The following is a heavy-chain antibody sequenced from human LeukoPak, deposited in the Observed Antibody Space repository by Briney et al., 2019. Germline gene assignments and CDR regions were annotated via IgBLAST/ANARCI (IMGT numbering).Heavy chain of an antibody. V-gene: IGHV3-23*01. CDR1: GFTFSSYA. Sequence: GGSLRLSCAASGFTFSSYAMSWVRQAPGKVLEWVSHISGSGDSTYFADSVKGRFTISRDNSKNTLYLQMNSLRAEDTAVFYCAKVATKGNYYDSSGYSLDYWGQGTLVTVSS. D-gene: IGHD3-22*01. CDR3: AKVATKGNYYDSSGYSLDY. CDR2: ISGSGDST. J-gene: IGHJ4*02.